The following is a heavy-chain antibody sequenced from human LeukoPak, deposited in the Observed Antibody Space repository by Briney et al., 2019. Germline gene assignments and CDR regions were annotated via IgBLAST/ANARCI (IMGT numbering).Heavy chain of an antibody. J-gene: IGHJ4*02. CDR2: IYHSGST. D-gene: IGHD6-19*01. V-gene: IGHV4-38-2*01. CDR3: ARLAVVDLYYFDY. CDR1: GYSISSGYF. Sequence: SETLSLTCAVSGYSISSGYFWGWIRQPPGKGLEWIGSIYHSGSTYYNPSLKSRVTTSVDTSKNQLSLKLSSVTAANTAVYYCARLAVVDLYYFDYWGQGTLVTVSS.